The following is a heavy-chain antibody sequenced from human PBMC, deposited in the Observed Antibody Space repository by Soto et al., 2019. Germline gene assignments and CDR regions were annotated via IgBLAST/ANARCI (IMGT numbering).Heavy chain of an antibody. CDR1: VGSISGYY. D-gene: IGHD4-4*01. J-gene: IGHJ6*02. CDR3: ARGGTTTIAYYYYYGMDV. V-gene: IGHV4-59*08. Sequence: SETLSLTCTVSVGSISGYYWSWIRQPPGKGLEWIGYMYNTGSTVYNPSFKSRVTISVDTSKNQFSLKLSSVAAADTAVYYCARGGTTTIAYYYYYGMDVWGQGTTVTVSS. CDR2: MYNTGST.